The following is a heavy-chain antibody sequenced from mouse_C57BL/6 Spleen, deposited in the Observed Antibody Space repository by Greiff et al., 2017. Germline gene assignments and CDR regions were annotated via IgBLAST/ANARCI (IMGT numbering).Heavy chain of an antibody. J-gene: IGHJ4*01. D-gene: IGHD3-3*01. CDR1: GYSFTDYN. CDR3: AREGTGYAMDY. V-gene: IGHV1-39*01. Sequence: VQLQQSGPELVTPGASVTISCKVSGYSFTDYNMNWVKQTTGKSLEWIGVINPNYGTTSYNQKFKGKATLTEDQSPSTAYMQLDSLTYEDSAVYYCAREGTGYAMDYWGQGTSVTVSS. CDR2: INPNYGTT.